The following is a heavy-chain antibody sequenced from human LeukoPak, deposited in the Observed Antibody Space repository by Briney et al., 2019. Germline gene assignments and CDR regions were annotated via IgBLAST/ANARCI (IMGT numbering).Heavy chain of an antibody. CDR2: IYHSGGT. CDR1: GGSISSSNYY. V-gene: IGHV4-39*07. J-gene: IGHJ5*02. Sequence: SSETLSLTCTVSGGSISSSNYYWGWIRQPPGRGLEWIGSIYHSGGTYYNPSLKSRVTISVDTSKNQFSLKLSSVTAADTAVYYCARCCGGSQCNWFDPWGQGTLVTVSS. D-gene: IGHD2-15*01. CDR3: ARCCGGSQCNWFDP.